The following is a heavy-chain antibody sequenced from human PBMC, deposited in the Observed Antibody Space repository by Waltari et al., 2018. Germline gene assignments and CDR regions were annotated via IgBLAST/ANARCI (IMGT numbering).Heavy chain of an antibody. D-gene: IGHD4-17*01. CDR1: GFTFSSYA. CDR3: AKNPLTVTTEYYFDY. J-gene: IGHJ4*02. Sequence: EVQLLESGGGLVQPGGSLRLSCAASGFTFSSYAMSWVRQAPGKGLEWVSAISGSGGRTYDADSVKGRFTISRDNSKNTLYLQMNSLRAEDTAVYYCAKNPLTVTTEYYFDYWGQGTLVTVSS. CDR2: ISGSGGRT. V-gene: IGHV3-23*01.